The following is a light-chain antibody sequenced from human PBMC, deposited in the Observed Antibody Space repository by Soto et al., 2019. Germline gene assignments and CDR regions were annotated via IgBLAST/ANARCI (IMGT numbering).Light chain of an antibody. CDR1: QGISNC. V-gene: IGKV1-12*01. Sequence: DVQMTQSPSSVSASIGDRVTVTCRASQGISNCLAWYQQKPGKAPKFLISAASSLQSGVPSRFSGSGSGTDFPLTISSLQPEDFATYYYQQAYSFPITFGQGTRLEI. CDR2: AAS. CDR3: QQAYSFPIT. J-gene: IGKJ5*01.